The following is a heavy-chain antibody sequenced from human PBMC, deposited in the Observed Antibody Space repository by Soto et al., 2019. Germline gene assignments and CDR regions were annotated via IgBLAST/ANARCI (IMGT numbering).Heavy chain of an antibody. V-gene: IGHV1-69*02. Sequence: QVQLVQSGAEVKKPGSSVKVSCKASGGTFSSYTISWVRQAPGQGLEWMGRIIPILGIANYAQKFQGRVTITADKSTSTAYMELSSLRSEDSAVYYCARVEGTHLPDYWGQGTLVTVSS. D-gene: IGHD1-1*01. CDR3: ARVEGTHLPDY. J-gene: IGHJ4*02. CDR2: IIPILGIA. CDR1: GGTFSSYT.